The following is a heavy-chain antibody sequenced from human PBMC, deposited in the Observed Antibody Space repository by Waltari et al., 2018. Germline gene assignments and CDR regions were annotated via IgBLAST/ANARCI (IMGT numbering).Heavy chain of an antibody. V-gene: IGHV3-30*03. CDR3: ARDRHGLGLLDLQY. D-gene: IGHD1-1*01. Sequence: QVHLVESGGGVVQPGKSLTLSCAGSGFNFNDYGIHWVRQAPGKGLEWVAVISYDESNKVYGDSVRGRFTISIDKSNNRVDLQMNSLQIEDTAVYFCARDRHGLGLLDLQYWGRGTQVAVSA. CDR2: ISYDESNK. CDR1: GFNFNDYG. J-gene: IGHJ4*02.